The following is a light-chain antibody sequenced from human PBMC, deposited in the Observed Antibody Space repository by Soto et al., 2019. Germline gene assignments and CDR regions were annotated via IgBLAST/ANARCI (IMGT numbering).Light chain of an antibody. Sequence: EIVLTPSPGTLSLSPGERATLSCRASQSVSNNYFAWYQEKPGQAPRLLIYDASIRATGIPARFSVSWAGTDFTLTINGLEPEDSAVYYCQQRGNRTHTWTFGGGTKVDIK. CDR1: QSVSNNY. CDR3: QQRGNRTHTWT. V-gene: IGKV3D-20*02. J-gene: IGKJ4*02. CDR2: DAS.